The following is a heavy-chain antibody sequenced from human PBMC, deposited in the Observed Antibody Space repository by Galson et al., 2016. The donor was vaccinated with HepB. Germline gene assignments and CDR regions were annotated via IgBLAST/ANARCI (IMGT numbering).Heavy chain of an antibody. CDR2: IRNDVEGYST. CDR3: SDLGDFDY. D-gene: IGHD2-21*01. Sequence: SLRLSCAASGFTFTDHYIEWVRQAPGKGLEWLGMIRNDVEGYSTEYAASVKGRFTIPRDDSKNLEYLQMNSLKTDDTAVYYCSDLGDFDYWGQGTLVTVSS. CDR1: GFTFTDHY. V-gene: IGHV3-72*01. J-gene: IGHJ4*02.